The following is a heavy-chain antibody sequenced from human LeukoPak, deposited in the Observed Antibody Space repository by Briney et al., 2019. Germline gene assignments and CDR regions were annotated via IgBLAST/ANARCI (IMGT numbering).Heavy chain of an antibody. CDR1: GFTFSTYG. CDR3: ARVGYSSSWNVDY. J-gene: IGHJ4*02. Sequence: GGSLRLSCAASGFTFSTYGMSWVRQAPGKGLEWVSAISGSGGSTYYADSVKGRFTISRDNSKNTLYLQMNSLRAEDTAVYYCARVGYSSSWNVDYWGQGTLVTVSS. V-gene: IGHV3-23*01. D-gene: IGHD6-13*01. CDR2: ISGSGGST.